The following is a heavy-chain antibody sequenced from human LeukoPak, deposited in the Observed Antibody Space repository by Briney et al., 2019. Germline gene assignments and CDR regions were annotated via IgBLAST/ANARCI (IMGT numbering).Heavy chain of an antibody. CDR3: ARVRSMGFGELLP. CDR1: GGSISSSSYY. D-gene: IGHD3-10*01. J-gene: IGHJ5*02. CDR2: IYYSGST. Sequence: PSETLSLTCTVSGGSISSSSYYWGWIRQPPGKGLEWIGSIYYSGSTYYNPSLKSRVTISVDTSKNQFSLKLSSVTAADTAVYYCARVRSMGFGELLPWGQGTLVTVSS. V-gene: IGHV4-39*07.